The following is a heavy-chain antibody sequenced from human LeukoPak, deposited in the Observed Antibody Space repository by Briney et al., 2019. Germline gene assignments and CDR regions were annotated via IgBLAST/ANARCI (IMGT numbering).Heavy chain of an antibody. CDR3: ARSTWIQLWTDAFDI. D-gene: IGHD5-18*01. V-gene: IGHV3-48*02. J-gene: IGHJ3*02. CDR1: GFTFSSYS. CDR2: ISSSSSTI. Sequence: GGSLRLSCAASGFTFSSYSMNWVRQAPGKGLEWVSYISSSSSTIYYADSVKGRFTISRDNAKNSLFLQMNSLRDEDTAVYYCARSTWIQLWTDAFDIWGQGTMVTVSS.